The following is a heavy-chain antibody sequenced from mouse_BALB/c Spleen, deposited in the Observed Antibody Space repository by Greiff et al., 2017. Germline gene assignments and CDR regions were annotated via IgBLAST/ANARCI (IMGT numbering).Heavy chain of an antibody. CDR3: TREDYDGSYAMDY. D-gene: IGHD2-4*01. J-gene: IGHJ4*01. Sequence: VQLQQPGAELVRPGASVKLSCKASGYTFTSYWINWVKQRPGQGLEWIGNIYPSDSYTNYNQKFKDKATLTVDKSSSTAYMQLSSPTSEDSAVYYCTREDYDGSYAMDYWGQGTSVTVSS. CDR2: IYPSDSYT. CDR1: GYTFTSYW. V-gene: IGHV1-69*02.